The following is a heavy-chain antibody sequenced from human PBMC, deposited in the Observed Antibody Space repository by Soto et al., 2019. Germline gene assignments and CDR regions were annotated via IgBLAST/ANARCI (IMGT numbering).Heavy chain of an antibody. CDR2: ISYDGSLQ. J-gene: IGHJ4*02. Sequence: QAQLVESGGGVVQPGRSLRLSCAASGFAFSSYGMHWVRQAPGTGLEWVAVISYDGSLQHYADSVKGRFPISRDNSKNRVLLQISSLRAEDTAVYYCVSDRGYGHASVPYSWGQGTLVSVSS. D-gene: IGHD5-18*01. CDR1: GFAFSSYG. CDR3: VSDRGYGHASVPYS. V-gene: IGHV3-30*13.